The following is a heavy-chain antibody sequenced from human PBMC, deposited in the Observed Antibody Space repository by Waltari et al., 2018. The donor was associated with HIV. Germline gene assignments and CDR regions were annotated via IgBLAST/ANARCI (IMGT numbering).Heavy chain of an antibody. J-gene: IGHJ3*02. CDR3: QLLVGRHDSFDI. Sequence: EVQLVESGGGLVQPGGSLRLSCAASGLTFSNYWMHWVRQGPGKVLVWVSWFSSDGRTGYAGSVKGRFTISRDNAKSTIYLQMNSLSVEDTAVYYCQLLVGRHDSFDIWGQGTMVTVSA. CDR1: GLTFSNYW. CDR2: FSSDGRT. V-gene: IGHV3-74*01. D-gene: IGHD3-10*01.